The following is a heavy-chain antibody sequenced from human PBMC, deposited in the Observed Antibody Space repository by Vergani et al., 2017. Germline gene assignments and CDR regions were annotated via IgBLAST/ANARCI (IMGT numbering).Heavy chain of an antibody. J-gene: IGHJ5*02. CDR1: GGTFSSYA. V-gene: IGHV1-69*01. Sequence: QVQLVQSGAEVKKPGSSVKVSCKASGGTFSSYAISWVRQAPGQGLEWMGGIIPIFGTANYAQKFQGRVTITADESTSTAYMELSSLRSEDTAVYYCAREVGNCSSTSCYTGDWFDPWGQGTLVTVSS. CDR2: IIPIFGTA. D-gene: IGHD2-2*02. CDR3: AREVGNCSSTSCYTGDWFDP.